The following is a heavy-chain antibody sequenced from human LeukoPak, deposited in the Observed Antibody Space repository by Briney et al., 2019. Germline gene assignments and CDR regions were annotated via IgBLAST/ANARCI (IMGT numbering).Heavy chain of an antibody. J-gene: IGHJ3*02. CDR3: ARRGRSSSWYARGAFDI. CDR1: GGSFSGYY. CDR2: INHSGST. D-gene: IGHD6-13*01. Sequence: SETLSLTCAVYGGSFSGYYWSWIRQPPGKGLEWIGEINHSGSTNYNQSLKSRVTISVDTSKNQFSLKLSSVTAADTAVYYCARRGRSSSWYARGAFDIWGQGTMVTVSS. V-gene: IGHV4-34*01.